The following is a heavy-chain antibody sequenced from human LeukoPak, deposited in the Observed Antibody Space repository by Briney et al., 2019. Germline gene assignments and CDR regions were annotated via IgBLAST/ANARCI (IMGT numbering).Heavy chain of an antibody. CDR3: ATVSNHFQH. CDR2: IYYSGST. Sequence: SETLSLTCTVSGGSISSYYWSWIRQPPGKGLEWIGYIYYSGSTSYNPSLKSRVTVSVHTSKNQFSLKLTSVTAADMAVYYCATVSNHFQHWGQGTLVTVSS. V-gene: IGHV4-59*01. J-gene: IGHJ1*01. CDR1: GGSISSYY.